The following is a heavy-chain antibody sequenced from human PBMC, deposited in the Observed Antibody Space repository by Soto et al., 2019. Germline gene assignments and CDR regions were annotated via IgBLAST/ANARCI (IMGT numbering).Heavy chain of an antibody. CDR2: IYYSGST. D-gene: IGHD3-22*01. J-gene: IGHJ5*02. CDR3: ARDIDYDSSGYYNWFDP. V-gene: IGHV4-31*03. Sequence: PSETLSLTCTLSGGSIGSGGYYWSWIRQHPGKGLEWIGYIYYSGSTYYNPSLKSRVTISVDTSKNQFSLKLSSVTAADTAVYYCARDIDYDSSGYYNWFDPWGQGTLVTVSS. CDR1: GGSIGSGGYY.